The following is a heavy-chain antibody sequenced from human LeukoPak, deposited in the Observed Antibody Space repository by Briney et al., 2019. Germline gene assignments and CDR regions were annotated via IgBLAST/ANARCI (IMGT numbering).Heavy chain of an antibody. CDR1: GGTSSSYA. CDR2: IIPIFGTA. V-gene: IGHV1-69*05. J-gene: IGHJ5*02. CDR3: ASRYCSSTSCWGWFDP. Sequence: SVKVSCKASGGTSSSYAISWVRQAPGQGLEWMGGIIPIFGTANYAQKFQGRVTITTDESTSTAYMELSSLRSEDTAVYYCASRYCSSTSCWGWFDPWGQGTLVTVSS. D-gene: IGHD2-2*01.